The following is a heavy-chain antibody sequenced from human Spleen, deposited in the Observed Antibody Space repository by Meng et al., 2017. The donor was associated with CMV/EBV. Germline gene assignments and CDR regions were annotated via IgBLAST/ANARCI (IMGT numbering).Heavy chain of an antibody. Sequence: SSYYWGWIRQPPGKGLEWIGSIYYSGSTYYNPSLKSRVTISVDTSKNQFSLKLSSVTAADTAVYYCARHPDDFWSGYWGKHPNWVDPWGQGTLVTVSS. CDR2: IYYSGST. CDR3: ARHPDDFWSGYWGKHPNWVDP. V-gene: IGHV4-39*01. J-gene: IGHJ5*02. CDR1: SSYY. D-gene: IGHD3-3*01.